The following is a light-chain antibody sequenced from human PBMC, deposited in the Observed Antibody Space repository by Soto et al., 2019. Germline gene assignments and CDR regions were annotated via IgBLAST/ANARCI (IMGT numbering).Light chain of an antibody. CDR3: QHYHGWPIT. V-gene: IGKV3D-15*01. CDR2: GAS. J-gene: IGKJ5*01. CDR1: QTVRDN. Sequence: EIVMTQSPATLSVSPGERATLSCRASQTVRDNLAWYKQTSGRAPRLLIYGASIRATGIPARFSGSGSGTEFTLTISSLQSEDFAVYYCQHYHGWPITFGQGTRLEIK.